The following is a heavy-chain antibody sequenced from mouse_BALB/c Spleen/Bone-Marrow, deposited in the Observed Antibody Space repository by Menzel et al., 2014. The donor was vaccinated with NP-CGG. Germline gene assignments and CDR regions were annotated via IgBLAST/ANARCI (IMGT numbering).Heavy chain of an antibody. V-gene: IGHV5-17*02. CDR3: TRGGNWDDFDY. CDR1: GFTFSSFG. D-gene: IGHD4-1*01. Sequence: EVMLVESGGGLVQPGGSRKLSCAASGFTFSSFGMHWVRQAPEKGLEWVAYISSGSSNIYYEDTVKGRFTISRDNPKNTLFLQMTSLRPEDTAMYYCTRGGNWDDFDYWGQGTTLTVSS. CDR2: ISSGSSNI. J-gene: IGHJ2*01.